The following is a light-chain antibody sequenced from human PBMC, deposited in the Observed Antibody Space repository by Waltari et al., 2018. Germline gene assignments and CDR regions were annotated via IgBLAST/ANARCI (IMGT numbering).Light chain of an antibody. CDR2: WAS. Sequence: DIVMTQSPDSLAVSLGERATFNCKSSQSILYSSNHKNYLAWYQQKPGQPPKLLMYWASTRESGVPDRFSGSGSGTDFTLTISSLQAEDVAVYYCHQYYTTPYTFGQGTKLEIK. J-gene: IGKJ2*01. CDR3: HQYYTTPYT. V-gene: IGKV4-1*01. CDR1: QSILYSSNHKNY.